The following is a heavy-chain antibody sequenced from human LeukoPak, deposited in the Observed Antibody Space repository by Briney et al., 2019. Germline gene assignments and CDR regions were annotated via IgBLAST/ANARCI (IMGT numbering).Heavy chain of an antibody. CDR2: IIPIFGRA. J-gene: IGHJ6*03. Sequence: ASVKVSCKASGDTFSSYAISWVRQAPGQGLEWMGRIIPIFGRANYVQKFQGRVTITADKSTSTAYMELSSLRSEDTAVYYCARVDPGPDRPTMVRGAWVGYMDVWGKGTTVTVSS. V-gene: IGHV1-69*04. CDR3: ARVDPGPDRPTMVRGAWVGYMDV. D-gene: IGHD3-10*01. CDR1: GDTFSSYA.